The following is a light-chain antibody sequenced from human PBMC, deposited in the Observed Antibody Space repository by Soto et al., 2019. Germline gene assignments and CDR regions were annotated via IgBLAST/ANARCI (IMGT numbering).Light chain of an antibody. CDR2: GAS. CDR1: QSVSSN. Sequence: HSPVTLSVSPLERGTVSCRASQSVSSNLAWYQQKPGQAPRLLIYGASTRATGIPARFSGSGSGTECTLTISSLQSEDFAVYYCQQYKNWPLTFGGGTKVDIK. CDR3: QQYKNWPLT. J-gene: IGKJ4*01. V-gene: IGKV3-15*01.